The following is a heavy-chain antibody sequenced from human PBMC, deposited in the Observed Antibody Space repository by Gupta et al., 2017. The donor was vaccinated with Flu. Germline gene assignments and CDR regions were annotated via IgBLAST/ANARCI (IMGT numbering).Heavy chain of an antibody. J-gene: IGHJ5*02. CDR1: FSFAAYA. D-gene: IGHD3-16*01. CDR3: SPNWGHLEPLPDRFDP. CDR2: IDHSGTST. V-gene: IGHV3-23*01. Sequence: FSFAAYAMSWVRQAPGKGPQWVSTIDHSGTSTVYANSVKGRFIISRDNSKNILFLQLNNLRIDDTALYYCSPNWGHLEPLPDRFDPWGQGTLVTVSS.